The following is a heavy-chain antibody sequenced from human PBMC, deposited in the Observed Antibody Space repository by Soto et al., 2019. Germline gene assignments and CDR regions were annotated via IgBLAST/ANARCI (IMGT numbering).Heavy chain of an antibody. Sequence: SETLSLNCAVYGGSFSGYYWGWIRPPPGKGMEWIGEINHSGSTNYNPSLKSRVTISVDTSKNQFSLKLSSVTAADTAVYYCARGYCSSTSCHRGNYYGMDVWGQGTTVTVSS. CDR2: INHSGST. CDR1: GGSFSGYY. CDR3: ARGYCSSTSCHRGNYYGMDV. V-gene: IGHV4-34*01. J-gene: IGHJ6*02. D-gene: IGHD2-2*01.